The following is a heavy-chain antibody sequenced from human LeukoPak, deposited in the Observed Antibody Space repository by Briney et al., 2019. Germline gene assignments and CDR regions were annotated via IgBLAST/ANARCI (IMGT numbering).Heavy chain of an antibody. V-gene: IGHV3-74*01. CDR1: GFTFSSYW. D-gene: IGHD6-19*01. CDR2: INSDGSST. J-gene: IGHJ6*03. CDR3: ARDRTVAGYYYYYMDV. Sequence: GGSLRLSCAASGFTFSSYWMHWVRQAPGKGLVWVSRINSDGSSTSYADSVKGRFTISRDNAKNTLYLQMNSLRAEDTAVYYCARDRTVAGYYYYYMDVWGKGTTVTISS.